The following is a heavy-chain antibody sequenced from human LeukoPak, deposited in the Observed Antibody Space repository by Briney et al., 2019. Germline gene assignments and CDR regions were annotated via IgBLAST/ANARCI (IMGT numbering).Heavy chain of an antibody. J-gene: IGHJ6*02. Sequence: ASAKVSCKASGYTFTGYYMHWVRQAPGQGLEWMGWINPNSGGTNYAQKFQGRVTMTRDTSISTAYMELSRLRSDDTAVYYCARVPLDDYYYGMDVWGQGTTVTVSS. CDR1: GYTFTGYY. CDR2: INPNSGGT. V-gene: IGHV1-2*02. CDR3: ARVPLDDYYYGMDV.